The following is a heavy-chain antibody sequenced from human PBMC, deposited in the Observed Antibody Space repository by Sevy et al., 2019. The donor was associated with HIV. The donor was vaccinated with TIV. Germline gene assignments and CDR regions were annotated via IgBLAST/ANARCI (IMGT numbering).Heavy chain of an antibody. CDR3: AKAPPGHCSSGSCPRAYYYYGMDV. CDR2: ISGRGGST. Sequence: GGSLGLSCAASEFTFSSYAMNWVRQAPGKGLEWVSAISGRGGSTYYADSVEGRFTISRDNSKNTLYLQMNSLRVEDTAVYYCAKAPPGHCSSGSCPRAYYYYGMDVWGQGTTVTVSS. D-gene: IGHD2-15*01. CDR1: EFTFSSYA. J-gene: IGHJ6*02. V-gene: IGHV3-23*01.